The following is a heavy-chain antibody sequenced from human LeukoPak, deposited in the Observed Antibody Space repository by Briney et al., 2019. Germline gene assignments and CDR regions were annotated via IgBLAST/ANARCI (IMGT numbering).Heavy chain of an antibody. CDR3: ARIAVYDFWSGGDSLDY. Sequence: GGSLRLSCAASGFTFSSYAMHWVRQAPGKGLEWVAVISYDGSNKYYADSVKGRFTISRDNAKNSLYLQMNSLRAEDTAVYYCARIAVYDFWSGGDSLDYWGQGTLVTVSS. V-gene: IGHV3-30*04. J-gene: IGHJ4*02. CDR2: ISYDGSNK. D-gene: IGHD3-3*01. CDR1: GFTFSSYA.